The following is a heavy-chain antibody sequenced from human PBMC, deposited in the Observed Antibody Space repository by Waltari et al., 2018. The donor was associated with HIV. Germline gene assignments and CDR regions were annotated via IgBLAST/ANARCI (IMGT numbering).Heavy chain of an antibody. J-gene: IGHJ5*02. CDR2: TYYRSEWHH. D-gene: IGHD5-18*01. Sequence: QVNLKQSGPGLVEASHSIFLSCVISGDSVSSDTAAWNWVRQSPAGGLQWLGRTYYRSEWHHDYSVSLKGRMVINLDTAKNQFSLHLSSVTPGDTATYYCVRDSYGFDTWGEGTLVNVPP. CDR3: VRDSYGFDT. V-gene: IGHV6-1*01. CDR1: GDSVSSDTAA.